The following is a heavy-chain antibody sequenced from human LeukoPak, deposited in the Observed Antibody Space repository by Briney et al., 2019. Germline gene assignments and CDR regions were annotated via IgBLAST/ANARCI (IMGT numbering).Heavy chain of an antibody. Sequence: PGGSLRLSCTASGFTFSSYSMNWVRQAPGKGLECVSYISSSSSTIYYADCVKERFTVSRDNVQNSLYLQMNSLRAEDTAEYHCARDPRGSGNYYVSAFDIWGQGTVVTVSS. CDR3: ARDPRGSGNYYVSAFDI. CDR2: ISSSSSTI. V-gene: IGHV3-48*01. D-gene: IGHD3-10*01. J-gene: IGHJ3*02. CDR1: GFTFSSYS.